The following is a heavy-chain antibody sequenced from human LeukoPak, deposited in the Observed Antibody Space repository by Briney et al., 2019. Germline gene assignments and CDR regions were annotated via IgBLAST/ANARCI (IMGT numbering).Heavy chain of an antibody. V-gene: IGHV4-59*12. CDR2: GHFSGYA. Sequence: SETLSLTCSISADSISSYYWGWIRQTPQRGLELIGYGHFSGYADYNPSLKSRVNLSVDTTKKLISLRLTSVTAADTAVYYCAREPARREYYGMDVWGQGTTVTVSS. CDR1: ADSISSYY. CDR3: AREPARREYYGMDV. J-gene: IGHJ6*02.